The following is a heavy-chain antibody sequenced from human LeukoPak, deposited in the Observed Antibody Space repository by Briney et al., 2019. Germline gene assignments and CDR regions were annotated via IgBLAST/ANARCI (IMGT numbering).Heavy chain of an antibody. J-gene: IGHJ4*02. Sequence: ASVKVSXKASGYTFTGYYMHWVRQAPGQGLEWMGWINPNSGGTNYAQKFQGRVTMTRDTSISTAYMELSRLRSDDTAVYYCARGGWLQSETYDYWGQGTLVTVSS. D-gene: IGHD5-24*01. CDR3: ARGGWLQSETYDY. CDR1: GYTFTGYY. CDR2: INPNSGGT. V-gene: IGHV1-2*02.